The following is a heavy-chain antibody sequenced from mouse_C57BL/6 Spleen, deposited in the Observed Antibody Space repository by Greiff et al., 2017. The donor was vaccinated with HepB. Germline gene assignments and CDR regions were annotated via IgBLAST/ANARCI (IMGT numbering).Heavy chain of an antibody. CDR3: ARERLGRAWFAY. CDR1: GFTFSSYA. J-gene: IGHJ3*01. D-gene: IGHD4-1*01. V-gene: IGHV5-4*01. Sequence: EVQVVESGGGLVKPGGSLKLSCAASGFTFSSYAMSWVRQTPEKRLEWVATISDGGSYTYYPDNVKGRFTISRDNAKNNLYLQMSHLKSEDTAMYYCARERLGRAWFAYWGQGTLVTVSA. CDR2: ISDGGSYT.